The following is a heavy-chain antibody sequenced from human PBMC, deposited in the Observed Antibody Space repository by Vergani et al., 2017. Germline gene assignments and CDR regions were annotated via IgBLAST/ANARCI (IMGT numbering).Heavy chain of an antibody. CDR1: GGSISSSSYY. Sequence: QLQLQESGPGLVKPSETLSLTCTVSGGSISSSSYYWGWIRQPPGKGLEWIGSIYYSGSTYYNPSLKSRVTISVDTSKNQFSLKLSSVTAADTAVYYCARVDSEHPRYYDFWSGYYPFDYWGQGTLVTVSS. D-gene: IGHD3-3*01. CDR2: IYYSGST. J-gene: IGHJ4*02. CDR3: ARVDSEHPRYYDFWSGYYPFDY. V-gene: IGHV4-39*01.